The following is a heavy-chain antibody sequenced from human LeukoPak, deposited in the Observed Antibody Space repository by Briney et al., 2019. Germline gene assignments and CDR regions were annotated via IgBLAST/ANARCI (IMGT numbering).Heavy chain of an antibody. CDR1: GGSISSSSYY. CDR2: IYYSGST. CDR3: ARPYSTVEDAFDI. D-gene: IGHD4-23*01. Sequence: PSETLSLTCTVSGGSISSSSYYWGWIRQPPGKGLEWIGSIYYSGSTYYNPSLKSRVTISVDTSKNQFSLKLSSVTAADTAVYYCARPYSTVEDAFDIWGQGTMVTVSS. J-gene: IGHJ3*02. V-gene: IGHV4-39*07.